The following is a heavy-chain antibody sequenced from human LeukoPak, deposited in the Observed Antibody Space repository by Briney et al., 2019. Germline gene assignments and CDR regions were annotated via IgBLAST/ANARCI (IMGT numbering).Heavy chain of an antibody. CDR3: ARGNYDFWSGYCGV. D-gene: IGHD3-3*01. V-gene: IGHV3-74*01. CDR2: INTDGSST. J-gene: IGHJ6*04. CDR1: GFTFNKSW. Sequence: GGSLRLSCAASGFTFNKSWMHWVRQAPGKGLVWVSRINTDGSSTSYADSVKGRFTISRDNAKNTLYLQMKSLRAEDTAVYYCARGNYDFWSGYCGVWGKGTTVTVSS.